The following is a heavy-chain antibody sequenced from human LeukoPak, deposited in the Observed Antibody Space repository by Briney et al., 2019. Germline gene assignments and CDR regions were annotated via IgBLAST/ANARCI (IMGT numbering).Heavy chain of an antibody. D-gene: IGHD3-10*01. CDR2: IYSGGST. CDR1: GFTVSSNY. CDR3: ARGSYGSGSSYFDY. Sequence: GGSLRLSCAASGFTVSSNYMSWVRQAPGKGLEWVSVIYSGGSTYYADSVKGRFTISRDKSKNTLYLQMNSLRAEDTAVYYCARGSYGSGSSYFDYWGQGTLVTVSS. V-gene: IGHV3-53*01. J-gene: IGHJ4*02.